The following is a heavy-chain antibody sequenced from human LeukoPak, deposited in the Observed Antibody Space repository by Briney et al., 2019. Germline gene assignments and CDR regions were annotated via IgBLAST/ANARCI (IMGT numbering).Heavy chain of an antibody. CDR2: IKQDGSEK. CDR3: ARDACHSSCWYGQKMYYFDY. CDR1: GFTFSSYW. V-gene: IGHV3-7*01. Sequence: PGGSLRLSCAASGFTFSSYWMSWVRQAPGKGLEWVANIKQDGSEKYYVDSVKGRFTISRDNAKNSLYLQMNSPRAEDTAVYYCARDACHSSCWYGQKMYYFDYWGQGTLVTVSS. D-gene: IGHD6-19*01. J-gene: IGHJ4*02.